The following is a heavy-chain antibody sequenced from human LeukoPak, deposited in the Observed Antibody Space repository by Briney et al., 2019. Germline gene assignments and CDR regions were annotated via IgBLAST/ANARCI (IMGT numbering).Heavy chain of an antibody. J-gene: IGHJ4*02. CDR2: INPNSGGT. V-gene: IGHV1-2*02. Sequence: ASVTVSCKASGYTFTDYYMHWVRPAPGQGLAWMGWINPNSGGTNYAQKFQGRVTVTRDTSISTAYMELSRLRSDDTAVYYCARTTGTNFDYWGQGTLVTVSS. CDR3: ARTTGTNFDY. D-gene: IGHD1/OR15-1a*01. CDR1: GYTFTDYY.